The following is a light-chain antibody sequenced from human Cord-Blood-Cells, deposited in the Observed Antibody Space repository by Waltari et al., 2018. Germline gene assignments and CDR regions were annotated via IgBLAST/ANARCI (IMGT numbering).Light chain of an antibody. CDR2: WAS. J-gene: IGKJ1*01. Sequence: DIVMTQSPDSLAVSLGERATINCKSRQSLLYSSTNKNYLACYQQKPGQPPKLLIYWASTRESGVPDRFSGSGSGTDFTLTISSLQAEDVAVYYCQQYYSTPWTFGQGTKVEIK. CDR1: QSLLYSSTNKNY. CDR3: QQYYSTPWT. V-gene: IGKV4-1*01.